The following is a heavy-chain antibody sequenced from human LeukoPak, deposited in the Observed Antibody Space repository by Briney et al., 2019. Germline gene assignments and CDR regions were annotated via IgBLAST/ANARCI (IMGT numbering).Heavy chain of an antibody. CDR2: IYYGGNT. J-gene: IGHJ6*03. CDR1: GGYITTYY. V-gene: IGHV4-59*01. Sequence: SETLSLTCTVAGGYITTYYWTWIRQTPGKGLEWIGYIYYGGNTNYNPSLNSRVTISVDTSKSQISLNLSSVTAADTATYYCARATFYFYIDVWGKGTTVIVSS. CDR3: ARATFYFYIDV.